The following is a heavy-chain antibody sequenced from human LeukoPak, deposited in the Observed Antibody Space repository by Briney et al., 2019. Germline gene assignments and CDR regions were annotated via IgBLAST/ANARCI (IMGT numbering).Heavy chain of an antibody. CDR1: GYTFTSYY. J-gene: IGHJ3*02. CDR3: ATRRRTQEDAFDI. Sequence: WASVKVSCKASGYTFTSYYMHWVRQAPGQGLEWMGIINPSGGSTSYAQKFQGRVTMTRDMSTSTVYMELSSLRSEDTAVYYCATRRRTQEDAFDIWGQGTMVTVPS. V-gene: IGHV1-46*01. CDR2: INPSGGST.